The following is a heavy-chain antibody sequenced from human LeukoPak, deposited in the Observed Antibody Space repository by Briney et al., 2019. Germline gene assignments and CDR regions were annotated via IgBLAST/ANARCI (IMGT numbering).Heavy chain of an antibody. V-gene: IGHV1-69*04. Sequence: RASVKVSCKASGGTFSSYAISWVRQAPGQGLEWMGRIIPILGIANYAQKFQGRVTITADKSTSTAYMELSSLRSEDTAVYYCARGTRIAARPTSEYFQHWGQGTLVTVSS. CDR3: ARGTRIAARPTSEYFQH. J-gene: IGHJ1*01. D-gene: IGHD6-6*01. CDR1: GGTFSSYA. CDR2: IIPILGIA.